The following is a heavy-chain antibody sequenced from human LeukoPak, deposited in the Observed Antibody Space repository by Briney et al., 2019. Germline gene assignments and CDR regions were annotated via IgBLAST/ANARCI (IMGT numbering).Heavy chain of an antibody. CDR2: ISWDSGNI. Sequence: PGRSLRLSCVASGLTFDDYAMHWVRQAPGKGLGWVSGISWDSGNIGYADSVKGRFTISRDNAKNSLYLQMNSLRAEDTALYYCAKDIRTGSLRFWDGMDVWGQGTTVTVSS. CDR1: GLTFDDYA. CDR3: AKDIRTGSLRFWDGMDV. V-gene: IGHV3-9*01. J-gene: IGHJ6*02. D-gene: IGHD3-3*01.